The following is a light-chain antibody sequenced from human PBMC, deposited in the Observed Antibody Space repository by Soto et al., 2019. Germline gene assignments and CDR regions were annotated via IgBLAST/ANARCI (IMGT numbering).Light chain of an antibody. J-gene: IGKJ1*01. CDR3: QKYNKAPWK. CDR2: GTS. Sequence: DIQVTQSPPSLSASLGDIVTITCRASQGIEGFLAWYRQKPGTAPKLLVYGTSTLQVGVPSRFSGSGWGTDFTLTISSVQPEDVATYYCQKYNKAPWKFGQGTKVDIK. CDR1: QGIEGF. V-gene: IGKV1-27*01.